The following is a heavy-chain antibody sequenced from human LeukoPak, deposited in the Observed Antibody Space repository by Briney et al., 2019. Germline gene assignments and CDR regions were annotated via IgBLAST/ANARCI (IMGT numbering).Heavy chain of an antibody. CDR3: ARGLGITIFGVVWGYFDY. J-gene: IGHJ4*02. CDR2: INPSGGST. Sequence: ASVKVSCTASGYTFTSYYMHWVRQAPGQGLEWMGIINPSGGSTSYAQKFQGRVTMTRDTSTSTVYMELSSLRSEDTAVYYCARGLGITIFGVVWGYFDYWGQGTLVTVSS. V-gene: IGHV1-46*01. D-gene: IGHD3-3*01. CDR1: GYTFTSYY.